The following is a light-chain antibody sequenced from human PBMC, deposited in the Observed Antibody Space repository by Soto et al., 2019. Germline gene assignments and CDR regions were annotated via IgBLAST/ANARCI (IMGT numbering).Light chain of an antibody. CDR3: CSFTVTNTYV. V-gene: IGLV2-14*01. CDR1: NSDVGAYDH. J-gene: IGLJ1*01. CDR2: NVN. Sequence: QSALTQPASVSASPGQSITISCTGTNSDVGAYDHVSWYQQHPGKAPKLLIYNVNNRPSGISHRFSGSKSGNTASLTISGLQIEDEGDYYCCSFTVTNTYVFGTGTKLTVL.